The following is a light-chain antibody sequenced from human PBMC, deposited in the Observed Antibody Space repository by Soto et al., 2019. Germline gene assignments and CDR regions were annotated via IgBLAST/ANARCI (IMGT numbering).Light chain of an antibody. CDR3: QQRSNWPPIT. J-gene: IGKJ5*01. CDR1: QSVTNSY. V-gene: IGKV3D-20*02. CDR2: GAS. Sequence: EIVLTQSPDTLSLSPGEGATLSCRASQSVTNSYLAWYQQKPGQAPRLLIYGASSRATGIPDRFSGSGSETDFTLTISSLEPEDFAVYYCQQRSNWPPITFGQGTRLEIK.